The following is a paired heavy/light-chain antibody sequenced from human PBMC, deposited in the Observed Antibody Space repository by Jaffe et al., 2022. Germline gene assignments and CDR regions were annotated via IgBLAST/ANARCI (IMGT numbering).Light chain of an antibody. Sequence: DIQMTQSPSSLSASVGDRVTIDCQASQDISNYLNWYQHKPGKAPKLLIYAASNLATGVPSRFSGGGSGTDFTFTISNLQPEDVATYYCQQYDYLPTFGQGTKLEIK. CDR2: AAS. V-gene: IGKV1-33*01. J-gene: IGKJ2*01. CDR3: QQYDYLPT. CDR1: QDISNY.
Heavy chain of an antibody. Sequence: EMQLVQSGAEVKKPGESLKISCKGSGYSFSTNWIGWVRQMPGKGLEWMGIMYPGDSDTRYSPSFQGQVTISADKSISTAYLQWSSLKASDTAMYYCVKRDSSGPFDYWGQGTLVTVSS. CDR1: GYSFSTNW. D-gene: IGHD3-22*01. V-gene: IGHV5-51*03. CDR2: MYPGDSDT. J-gene: IGHJ4*02. CDR3: VKRDSSGPFDY.